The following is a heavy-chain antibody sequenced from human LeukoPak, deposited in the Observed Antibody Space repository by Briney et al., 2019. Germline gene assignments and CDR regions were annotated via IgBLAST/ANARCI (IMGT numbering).Heavy chain of an antibody. CDR1: GGSISSYY. J-gene: IGHJ4*02. V-gene: IGHV4-59*01. D-gene: IGHD3-16*01. CDR3: ARGNSLGVRGYFDY. CDR2: TYYSGST. Sequence: SETLSLTCTVSGGSISSYYWSWIRQPPGKGLEWIGYTYYSGSTNYNPSLKSRVTISVDTSKNQFSLKLSSVTAADTAVYYCARGNSLGVRGYFDYWGQGTLVTVSS.